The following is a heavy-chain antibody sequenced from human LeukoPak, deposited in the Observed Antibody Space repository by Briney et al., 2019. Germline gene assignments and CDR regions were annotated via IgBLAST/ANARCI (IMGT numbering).Heavy chain of an antibody. Sequence: PSETLSLTCTVSGGSISSSSYYWGWIRQPPGKGLEWIGYIYYSGSTYYNPSLKSRVTISVDTSKNQFSLKLSSVTAADTAVYYCARRYDSAAWFDYWGQGTLVTVSS. CDR3: ARRYDSAAWFDY. V-gene: IGHV4-30-4*08. D-gene: IGHD6-13*01. CDR2: IYYSGST. J-gene: IGHJ4*02. CDR1: GGSISSSSYY.